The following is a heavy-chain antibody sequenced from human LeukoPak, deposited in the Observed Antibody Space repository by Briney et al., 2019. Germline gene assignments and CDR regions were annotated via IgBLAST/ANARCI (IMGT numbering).Heavy chain of an antibody. D-gene: IGHD4-17*01. J-gene: IGHJ5*02. Sequence: GGSLRLSCAASGLNVSSNYMSWVRQAPGKGLEWVSVIYSGVSTNYADSVKGRGTISRDNSKNTLYLQMNSLRAEDTAVYYCARTVGYGDYHWFDPWGQGTLVTVSS. V-gene: IGHV3-53*01. CDR2: IYSGVST. CDR1: GLNVSSNY. CDR3: ARTVGYGDYHWFDP.